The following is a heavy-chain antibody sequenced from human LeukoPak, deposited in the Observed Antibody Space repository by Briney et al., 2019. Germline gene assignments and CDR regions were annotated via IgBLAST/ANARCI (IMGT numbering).Heavy chain of an antibody. Sequence: GGSLRLSCAASGFTFSSYAMHWVRRAPGKGLEWVSYISSSSSTIYYADSVKGRFTISRDNAKNSLYLQMNSLRAEDTAVCYCARDLEYQLRQPGGYFDLWGRGTLVTVSS. D-gene: IGHD2-2*01. J-gene: IGHJ2*01. CDR2: ISSSSSTI. V-gene: IGHV3-48*01. CDR1: GFTFSSYA. CDR3: ARDLEYQLRQPGGYFDL.